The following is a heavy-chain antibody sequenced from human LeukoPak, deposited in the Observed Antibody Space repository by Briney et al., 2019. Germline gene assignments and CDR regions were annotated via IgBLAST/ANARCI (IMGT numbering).Heavy chain of an antibody. CDR1: GASISSSSYY. J-gene: IGHJ4*02. V-gene: IGHV4-39*01. D-gene: IGHD6-13*01. CDR3: ASFQQLPENFDY. Sequence: SETLSLTCTVSGASISSSSYYWGWIRQPPGKGLEWIGSIYYSGSTYYNPSLKSRVTISVDTSKNQFSLKLSSVTAADTAVYYCASFQQLPENFDYWGQGTLVTVSS. CDR2: IYYSGST.